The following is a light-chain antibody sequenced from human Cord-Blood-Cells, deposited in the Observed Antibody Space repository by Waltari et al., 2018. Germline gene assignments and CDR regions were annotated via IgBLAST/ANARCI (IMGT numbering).Light chain of an antibody. J-gene: IGKJ4*01. Sequence: DIQMTQSPSSLSASVGDRVTITCRASQSISSYVNWYQQKPGKAPKLLIYAASSLQSGVPSRFSGGGSGTDFTLTISSLQPEDFATYYCQQSYSTPPLTFGGGTKVEIK. V-gene: IGKV1-39*01. CDR1: QSISSY. CDR2: AAS. CDR3: QQSYSTPPLT.